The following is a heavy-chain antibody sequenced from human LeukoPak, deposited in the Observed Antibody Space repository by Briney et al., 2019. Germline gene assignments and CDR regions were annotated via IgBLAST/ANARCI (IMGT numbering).Heavy chain of an antibody. CDR3: AADFYTSYHLGY. V-gene: IGHV3-66*01. Sequence: GGSLRLSCAVSGFTVTVNCMSWVRQAPGKGLEWVSIIYKSGTISYADSVKGRFTISRDSSTNTLSLQMTSLRAQDAAVYYCAADFYTSYHLGYWGQGTLVTVSS. CDR2: IYKSGTI. CDR1: GFTVTVNC. D-gene: IGHD3-16*01. J-gene: IGHJ4*02.